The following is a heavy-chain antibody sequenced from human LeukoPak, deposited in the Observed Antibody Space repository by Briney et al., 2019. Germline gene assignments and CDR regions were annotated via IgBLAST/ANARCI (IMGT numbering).Heavy chain of an antibody. CDR1: GFSFSSHG. V-gene: IGHV3-23*01. Sequence: GGTLGLSCAASGFSFSSHGMSWVRQAPGKGLEWVSGILGGAGSTYYADSVKGRFTISRDNSKNTLYLQMNSLRAEDTAVYYCAHGSMYQLDYWGQGTLVTVSS. CDR2: ILGGAGST. J-gene: IGHJ4*02. D-gene: IGHD2-2*01. CDR3: AHGSMYQLDY.